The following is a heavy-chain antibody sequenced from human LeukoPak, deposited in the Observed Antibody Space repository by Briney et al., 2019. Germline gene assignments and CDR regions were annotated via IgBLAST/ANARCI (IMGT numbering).Heavy chain of an antibody. CDR3: TTAYYDILTVYYEG. D-gene: IGHD3-9*01. J-gene: IGHJ4*02. CDR2: IKSKTDGGTT. CDR1: GFTFSNAW. V-gene: IGHV3-15*01. Sequence: GGSLRLSCAASGFTFSNAWMSWVRQAPGKGLEWVGRIKSKTDGGTTDYAAPVKGRFTISRDDSKNTLYLQMNSLKTEDTAVYYCTTAYYDILTVYYEGWGQGTLVTVSS.